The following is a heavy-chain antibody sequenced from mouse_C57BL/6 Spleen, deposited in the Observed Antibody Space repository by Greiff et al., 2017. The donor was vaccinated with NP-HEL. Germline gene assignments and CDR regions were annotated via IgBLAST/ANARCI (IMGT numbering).Heavy chain of an antibody. J-gene: IGHJ2*01. D-gene: IGHD1-1*01. V-gene: IGHV1-9*01. CDR3: ARMDYYYGSYYFDY. CDR1: GYTFTGYW. Sequence: VQLQQSGAELMKPGASVKLSCKATGYTFTGYWIEWVKQRPGHGLEWIGEILPGSGSTNYNEKFKGKATFTADTSSNTAYMQLSILTTEDSAIYYCARMDYYYGSYYFDYWGQGTTLTVAA. CDR2: ILPGSGST.